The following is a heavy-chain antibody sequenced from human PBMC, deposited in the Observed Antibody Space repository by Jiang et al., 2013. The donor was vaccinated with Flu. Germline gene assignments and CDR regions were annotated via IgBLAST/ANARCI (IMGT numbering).Heavy chain of an antibody. CDR1: GGSMSGYY. V-gene: IGHV4-59*08. CDR3: ARLQLLWDNSGHYNNWFDP. D-gene: IGHD3-22*01. Sequence: CTVSGGSMSGYYWSWIRQPPGKGLEWIGYISYSGSSNYNPSLKSRVTISVDTSKNQFSLNLSSVTAADTAVYYCARLQLLWDNSGHYNNWFDPWGQGTLVTVSS. J-gene: IGHJ5*02. CDR2: ISYSGSS.